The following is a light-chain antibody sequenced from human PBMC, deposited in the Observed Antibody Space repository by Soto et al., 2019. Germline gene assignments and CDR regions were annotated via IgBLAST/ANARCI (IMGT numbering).Light chain of an antibody. Sequence: IVMTQSPTTLSVSPGERATLSCRASQSVSTNLAWYQQKPGQVPSLLIYGASTRASGIPARFSGSGSGTEFTLTSGSLQSEDFAVYYCHQYSSSPSLGQGTRLEIK. CDR3: HQYSSSPS. J-gene: IGKJ5*01. CDR2: GAS. V-gene: IGKV3-15*01. CDR1: QSVSTN.